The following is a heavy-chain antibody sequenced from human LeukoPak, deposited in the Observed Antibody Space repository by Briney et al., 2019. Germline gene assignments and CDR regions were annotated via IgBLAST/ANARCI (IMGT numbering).Heavy chain of an antibody. J-gene: IGHJ4*02. Sequence: GGSLTLSCEDSGFTFRSYEMNWVRQAPGEGLEWIAYISSSGSAFSYADSVKGRFTIARDNSKNTLYLQMNSLRAEDTAVYYCAKDKVTAPLDYWGQGTLVTVSS. CDR2: ISSSGSAF. D-gene: IGHD2-21*02. CDR3: AKDKVTAPLDY. CDR1: GFTFRSYE. V-gene: IGHV3-48*03.